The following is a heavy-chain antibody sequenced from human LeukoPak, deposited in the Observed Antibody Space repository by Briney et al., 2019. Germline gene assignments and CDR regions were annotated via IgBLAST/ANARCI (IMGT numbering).Heavy chain of an antibody. CDR3: VRSFGERIVVAGNFDY. CDR2: IYYSGIT. D-gene: IGHD6-19*01. CDR1: GDSVSSSSYY. V-gene: IGHV4-39*01. J-gene: IGHJ4*02. Sequence: SETLSLTCTVSGDSVSSSSYYWGWVRQPPGKGLQRIGTIYYSGITYYNPFLKSRVTISVDTSKNQFSLKLSSVTAAGAAVYYCVRSFGERIVVAGNFDYWGQGTLVTVSS.